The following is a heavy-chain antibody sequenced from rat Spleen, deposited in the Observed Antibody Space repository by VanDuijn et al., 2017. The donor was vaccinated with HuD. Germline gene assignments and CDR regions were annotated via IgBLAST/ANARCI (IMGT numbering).Heavy chain of an antibody. CDR3: TTGYYDGYYLVFDY. D-gene: IGHD1-12*03. CDR1: GFTFSDYN. Sequence: EVQLVESGGGLVQPGRSLKVSCVASGFTFSDYNMAWVRQAPRKGLEWVATIIYDGTKTHYRDSVKGRFTISRDNAKSSLYLQMDRLRSEDTATYYCTTGYYDGYYLVFDYWGQGVMVTVSS. V-gene: IGHV5S10*01. CDR2: IIYDGTKT. J-gene: IGHJ2*01.